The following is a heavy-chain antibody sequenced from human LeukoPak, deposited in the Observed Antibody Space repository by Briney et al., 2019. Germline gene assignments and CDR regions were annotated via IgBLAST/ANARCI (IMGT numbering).Heavy chain of an antibody. V-gene: IGHV1-18*01. CDR2: ISGFNGNT. J-gene: IGHJ6*02. D-gene: IGHD3-10*01. CDR1: GYTFTNYG. CDR3: ARMVRGVPYYYGMDV. Sequence: ASVKVSCKASGYTFTNYGISWVRQAPGQGLEWMGWISGFNGNTNYGQKVQGRVTMTTDTSTITVYMELRSLRSDDTAVYYCARMVRGVPYYYGMDVWGQGTTVTVSS.